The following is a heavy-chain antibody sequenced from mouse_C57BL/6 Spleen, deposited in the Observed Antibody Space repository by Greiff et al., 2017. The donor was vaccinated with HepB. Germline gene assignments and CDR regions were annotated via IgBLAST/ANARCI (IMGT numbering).Heavy chain of an antibody. J-gene: IGHJ2*01. D-gene: IGHD4-1*01. Sequence: VQLQQPGAELVMPGASVKLSCKASGYTFTSYWMHWVKQRPGQGLEWIGEIDPSDSYTNYNQKFKGKSTLTVDKSSSTAYMQLSSLTSEDSAVYYCARSANWAFDYWGQGTTLTVSS. V-gene: IGHV1-69*01. CDR2: IDPSDSYT. CDR3: ARSANWAFDY. CDR1: GYTFTSYW.